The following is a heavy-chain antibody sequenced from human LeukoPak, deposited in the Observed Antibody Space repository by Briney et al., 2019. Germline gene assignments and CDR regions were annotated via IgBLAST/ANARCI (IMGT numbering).Heavy chain of an antibody. J-gene: IGHJ3*02. Sequence: ASVKVSCKASGYTFTGYYMHWVRQAPGQGLEWMGWINPNSGGTNYAQKFQGWVTMTRVTSISTAYMELSRLRSDDTAVYYCARDFAGSGSYYGAFDIWGQGTMVTVSS. CDR1: GYTFTGYY. V-gene: IGHV1-2*04. CDR2: INPNSGGT. CDR3: ARDFAGSGSYYGAFDI. D-gene: IGHD1-26*01.